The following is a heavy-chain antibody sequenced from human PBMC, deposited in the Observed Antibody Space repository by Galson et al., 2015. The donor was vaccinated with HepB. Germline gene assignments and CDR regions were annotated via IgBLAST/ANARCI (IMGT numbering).Heavy chain of an antibody. D-gene: IGHD3-10*01. CDR2: ISGSGDTT. CDR3: ARVATGWGDGGPFDN. CDR1: GFPFTSYA. J-gene: IGHJ4*02. V-gene: IGHV3-23*01. Sequence: SLRLSCAASGFPFTSYALSWVRQVPGKGLDWVSAISGSGDTTYYSDSVKGRFTFSRDNSKGTLYLQMSSLRAEVTAIYYCARVATGWGDGGPFDNWGPGVPFTVSS.